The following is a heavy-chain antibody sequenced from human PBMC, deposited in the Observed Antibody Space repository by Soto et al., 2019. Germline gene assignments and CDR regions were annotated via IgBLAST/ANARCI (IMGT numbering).Heavy chain of an antibody. V-gene: IGHV1-18*01. CDR1: GYTFASYG. Sequence: ASVKVSCKASGYTFASYGISWVRQAPGQGLEWMGWISAYNGNTNYAQKLQGRVTMTTDASTSTAYMELRSLRSDDTAVYYCALGLSFGELIWFDPWGQGTLVTVSS. J-gene: IGHJ5*02. D-gene: IGHD3-16*01. CDR2: ISAYNGNT. CDR3: ALGLSFGELIWFDP.